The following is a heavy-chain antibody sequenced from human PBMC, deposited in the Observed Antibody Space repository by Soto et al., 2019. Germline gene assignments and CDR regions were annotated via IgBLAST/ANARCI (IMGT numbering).Heavy chain of an antibody. CDR3: AIPTYYYDSSGPPAY. Sequence: GGSLRLSCAASGFTFSSYAMSWVRQAPGKGLEWVSAISGSGGNTYYADSVKGRFTISRDNSKNTLYLQMNSLRAEDTAVYYCAIPTYYYDSSGPPAYWGQGTLVTVSS. V-gene: IGHV3-23*01. D-gene: IGHD3-22*01. J-gene: IGHJ4*02. CDR2: ISGSGGNT. CDR1: GFTFSSYA.